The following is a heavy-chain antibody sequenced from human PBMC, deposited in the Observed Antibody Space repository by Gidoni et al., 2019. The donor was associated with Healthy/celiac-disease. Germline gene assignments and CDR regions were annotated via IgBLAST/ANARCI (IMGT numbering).Heavy chain of an antibody. Sequence: EVQLVQSGAEVKKPGESLMISCKGSGYSFTSYWIGCVRQMPGKGLEWMGIIYPGDSYTRYSPSFQGQVTISADKSISTAYLQWSSLKASDTAMYYCARLGSPGIAAAGRTYYYYYGMDVWGQGTTVTVSS. V-gene: IGHV5-51*01. D-gene: IGHD6-13*01. CDR1: GYSFTSYW. J-gene: IGHJ6*02. CDR2: IYPGDSYT. CDR3: ARLGSPGIAAAGRTYYYYYGMDV.